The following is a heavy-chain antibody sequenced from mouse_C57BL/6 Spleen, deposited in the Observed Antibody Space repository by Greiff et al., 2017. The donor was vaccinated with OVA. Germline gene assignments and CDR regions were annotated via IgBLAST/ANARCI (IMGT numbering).Heavy chain of an antibody. Sequence: QVQLKESGPELVKPGASVKLSCKASGYTFTSYDINWVKQRPGQGLEWIGWIYPRDGSTKYNEKFKGKATLTVDTSSSTAYMELRSLTSEDSAVYCCARGATVVEGYFDVWGTGTTVTVSS. D-gene: IGHD1-1*01. CDR1: GYTFTSYD. CDR2: IYPRDGST. J-gene: IGHJ1*03. CDR3: ARGATVVEGYFDV. V-gene: IGHV1-85*01.